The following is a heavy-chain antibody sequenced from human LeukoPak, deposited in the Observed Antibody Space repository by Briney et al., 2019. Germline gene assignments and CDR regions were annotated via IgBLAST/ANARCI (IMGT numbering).Heavy chain of an antibody. D-gene: IGHD2-21*02. Sequence: GGSLRLSCAASGFTFSSYAMSWVRQAPGKGLEWVSAISGSGGSTYYADSVKGRFTISRDNSKNTLYLRMNSLRAEDTAVYYCAKVDIVVVTAIDVWGQGTTVTVSS. V-gene: IGHV3-23*01. CDR1: GFTFSSYA. CDR3: AKVDIVVVTAIDV. CDR2: ISGSGGST. J-gene: IGHJ6*02.